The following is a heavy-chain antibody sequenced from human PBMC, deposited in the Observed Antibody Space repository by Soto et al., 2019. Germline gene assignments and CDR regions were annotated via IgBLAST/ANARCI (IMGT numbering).Heavy chain of an antibody. CDR1: GSSD. V-gene: IGHV3-53*01. Sequence: GSSDGSCISQARGKGLEWVSLIYSGTNTYYEASVKGRCTISRDNSKNTLYLQMNRLRAEDTAVYYGERASGFLNAALARDGWVPGIPVSVFQ. CDR3: ERASGFLNAALARDGWVPGIPVSVFQ. D-gene: IGHD6-13*01. J-gene: IGHJ1*01. CDR2: IYSGTNT.